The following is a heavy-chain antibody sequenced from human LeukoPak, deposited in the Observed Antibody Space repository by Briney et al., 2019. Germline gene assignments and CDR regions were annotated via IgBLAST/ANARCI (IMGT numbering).Heavy chain of an antibody. CDR1: GFTFTNSW. CDR2: ISSGSTYI. V-gene: IGHV3-21*01. D-gene: IGHD5-12*01. Sequence: GGSLRLSCAASGFTFTNSWMAWVRQTPGKGLEWVSSISSGSTYIYYTDSVKGRFTISRDDAKNSLYLQMNSLRAEDTAVYYCARDSGSAYHFYYYMDVWGKGTTVTVSS. CDR3: ARDSGSAYHFYYYMDV. J-gene: IGHJ6*03.